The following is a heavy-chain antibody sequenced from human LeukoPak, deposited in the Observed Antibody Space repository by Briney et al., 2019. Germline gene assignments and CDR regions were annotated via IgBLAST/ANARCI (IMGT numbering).Heavy chain of an antibody. CDR2: ISSSGGST. V-gene: IGHV3-64D*06. CDR1: GGSISGYY. CDR3: VKRGRYGDYAYDC. Sequence: ETLSLTCTVSGGSISGYYYYWIRQPPGKGLQYVSAISSSGGSTKYADSVKGRFTISRDNSKNTLYLQMSSLRAEDTAVYYCVKRGRYGDYAYDCWGQGTLVTVSS. D-gene: IGHD4-17*01. J-gene: IGHJ4*02.